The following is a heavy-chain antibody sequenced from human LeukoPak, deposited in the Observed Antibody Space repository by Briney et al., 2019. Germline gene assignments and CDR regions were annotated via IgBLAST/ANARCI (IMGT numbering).Heavy chain of an antibody. CDR3: ARGVAVAGNLDY. D-gene: IGHD6-19*01. V-gene: IGHV4-61*01. CDR2: IYYSGST. Sequence: SETLSLTCTVSGGSVSSGSYYWSWLRQPPGKGLEWIGYIYYSGSTNYNPSLKSRVTISVDTSKNQFSLKLSSVTAADTAVYYCARGVAVAGNLDYWGQGTLVTVSS. CDR1: GGSVSSGSYY. J-gene: IGHJ4*02.